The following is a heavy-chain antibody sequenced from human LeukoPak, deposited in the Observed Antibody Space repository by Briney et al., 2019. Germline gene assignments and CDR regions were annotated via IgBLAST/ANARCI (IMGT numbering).Heavy chain of an antibody. D-gene: IGHD3-16*01. CDR3: ARDRSRYEFDP. Sequence: WVRQAPXKXLEWVAVISYDGSNKYYADSVKGRFTISRDNSKNTLYLQMNSLRAEDTAVYYCARDRSRYEFDPWGQGTLVTVSS. V-gene: IGHV3-30*04. J-gene: IGHJ5*02. CDR2: ISYDGSNK.